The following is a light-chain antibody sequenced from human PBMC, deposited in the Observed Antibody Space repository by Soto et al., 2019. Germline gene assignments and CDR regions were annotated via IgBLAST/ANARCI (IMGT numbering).Light chain of an antibody. CDR2: GAS. Sequence: EIVLTQSPGTLSLSPGERATLSCRASQSVRSNYLPWYRQTPGQAPRLLIYGASNRATGIPDRFSGSGSGTDFTLIISRLGPEDFALYYCQQYGSTPWTFGQGTKVEIK. V-gene: IGKV3-20*01. CDR3: QQYGSTPWT. CDR1: QSVRSNY. J-gene: IGKJ1*01.